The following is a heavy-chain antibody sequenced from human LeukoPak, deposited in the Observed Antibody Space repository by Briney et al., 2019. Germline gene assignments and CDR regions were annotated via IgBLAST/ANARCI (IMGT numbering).Heavy chain of an antibody. CDR2: ISGSGGST. CDR3: ANPSQQQLGDDAFDI. V-gene: IGHV3-23*01. J-gene: IGHJ3*02. CDR1: GFTFSSYA. D-gene: IGHD6-13*01. Sequence: GGSLRLSCAASGFTFSSYAMSWVRQAPGKGLERVSAISGSGGSTYYADSVKGRFTISRDNSKNTLYLQMNSLRAEDTAVYYCANPSQQQLGDDAFDIWGQGTMVTVSS.